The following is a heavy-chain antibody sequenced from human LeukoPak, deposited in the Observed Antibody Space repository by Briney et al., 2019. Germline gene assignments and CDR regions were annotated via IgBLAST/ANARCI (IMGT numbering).Heavy chain of an antibody. CDR1: GFNFSNYA. CDR3: ARLRYDDFWSGSWKYYYYMDV. V-gene: IGHV3-23*01. J-gene: IGHJ6*03. Sequence: PGGSLRLSCAASGFNFSNYAMSWVRQAPGKGLEWVSVISGSGVSTYYADSVKGRFTISRDKSKNTLYLQMNSPRAEDTAVYYCARLRYDDFWSGSWKYYYYMDVWGKGTTVTVSS. CDR2: ISGSGVST. D-gene: IGHD3-3*01.